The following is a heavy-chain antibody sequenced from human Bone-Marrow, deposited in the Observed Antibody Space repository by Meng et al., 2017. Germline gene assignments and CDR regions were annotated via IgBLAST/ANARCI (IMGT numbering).Heavy chain of an antibody. CDR2: IYYSGST. Sequence: QVERRESGPGLVKPSQPLSLTCTVSGGSISSGNHYWSWIRQHPGKGLEYIGYIYYSGSTYYNPSLKSRVIISVDTSKNQFSLRLNSVTAADTAVYYCASLYGDSSVWYLDLWGRGTLVTVSS. D-gene: IGHD4-17*01. J-gene: IGHJ2*01. CDR1: GGSISSGNHY. V-gene: IGHV4-31*03. CDR3: ASLYGDSSVWYLDL.